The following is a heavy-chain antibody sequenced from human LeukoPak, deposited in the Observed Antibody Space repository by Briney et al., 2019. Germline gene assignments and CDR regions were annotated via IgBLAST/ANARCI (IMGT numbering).Heavy chain of an antibody. CDR3: ARAGIAAAGGYNWFDP. Sequence: ASVKLSCNASGYTFTGYHMHWVRQAPGQRLEWMGWINPNSGGTNYAQKFQGRVTMTRDTSISTAYMELSRLRSDDTAVYYCARAGIAAAGGYNWFDPWGQGTLVTVSS. D-gene: IGHD6-13*01. CDR1: GYTFTGYH. V-gene: IGHV1-2*02. CDR2: INPNSGGT. J-gene: IGHJ5*02.